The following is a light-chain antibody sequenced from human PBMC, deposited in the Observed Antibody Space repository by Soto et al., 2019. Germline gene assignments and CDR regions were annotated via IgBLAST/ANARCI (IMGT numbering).Light chain of an antibody. CDR2: GAS. CDR3: QQYNNWPG. CDR1: QSFSSN. V-gene: IGKV3-15*01. Sequence: EIVMTQSPATLSVSPGERATISCRASQSFSSNLAWYQQKPGQAPRLLIYGASTRATVIPARFSGSWSGTEFTLTISSLQSEDFAVYYCQQYNNWPGFGQGTKVDIK. J-gene: IGKJ1*01.